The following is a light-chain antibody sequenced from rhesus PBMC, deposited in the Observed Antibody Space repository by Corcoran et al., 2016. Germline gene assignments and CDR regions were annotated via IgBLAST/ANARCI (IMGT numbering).Light chain of an antibody. CDR2: AAS. V-gene: IGKV1-74*01. J-gene: IGKJ2*01. CDR1: ENVNNY. CDR3: QHSYGTPYS. Sequence: DIQMTQSPSSLSASVGDRVTITCRASENVNNYLHWYQQKPGKAPKLLNYAASTLQSGVPSRFSGSGSGTAYTFTISSLQPEDVATYYCQHSYGTPYSFGQGTKVEIK.